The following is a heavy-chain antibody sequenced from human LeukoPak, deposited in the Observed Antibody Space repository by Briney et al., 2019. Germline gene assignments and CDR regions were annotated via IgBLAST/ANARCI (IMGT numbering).Heavy chain of an antibody. V-gene: IGHV3-7*03. CDR3: ARDRVAAAGTNWFDP. Sequence: GGSLRLSCAASGFTFSSYWMSWVRQAPGKGLEWVANIKQDGSEKYYVDSVKGRFTISRDNAKNSLYLQLNSLRAEDTAVYYCARDRVAAAGTNWFDPWGQGTLVTVSS. J-gene: IGHJ5*02. CDR1: GFTFSSYW. D-gene: IGHD6-13*01. CDR2: IKQDGSEK.